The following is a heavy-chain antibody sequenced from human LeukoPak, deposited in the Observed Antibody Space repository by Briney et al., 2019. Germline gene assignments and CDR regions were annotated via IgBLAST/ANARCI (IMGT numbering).Heavy chain of an antibody. D-gene: IGHD1-14*01. CDR1: GGSISSYY. V-gene: IGHV4-59*08. CDR3: ARLGATTELDY. CDR2: IYYSGST. J-gene: IGHJ4*02. Sequence: SETLSLTCTVSGGSISSYYWSWIRQPPGKGLEWIGYIYYSGSTNYNPSLKSRVTISVDTSKNQFSLKLSSATAADTAVYYCARLGATTELDYWGQGALVTVSS.